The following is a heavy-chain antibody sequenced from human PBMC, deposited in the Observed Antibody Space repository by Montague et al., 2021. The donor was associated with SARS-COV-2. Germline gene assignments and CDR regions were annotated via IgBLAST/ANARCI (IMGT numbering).Heavy chain of an antibody. CDR2: IHYSGNN. D-gene: IGHD2-21*02. CDR1: GGSFTSSAYY. CDR3: ARLGSPAYCGGDCYVRDYGTDG. J-gene: IGHJ6*02. V-gene: IGHV4-39*01. Sequence: SETLSLTCTVSGGSFTSSAYYWSWIRQSPGQGLDWIGTIHYSGNNYSNPSLKSRLTISMATSKSQVSLKINSVTAADTAVYFCARLGSPAYCGGDCYVRDYGTDGWGQGTRVTVSS.